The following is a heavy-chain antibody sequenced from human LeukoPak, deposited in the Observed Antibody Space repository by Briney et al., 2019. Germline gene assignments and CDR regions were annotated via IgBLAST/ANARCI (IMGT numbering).Heavy chain of an antibody. CDR1: GGSISSGGYS. Sequence: KTSETLSLTCAVSGGSISSGGYSWSWIRQPPGKGLEWIGEINHSGSTNYNPSLKSRVTISVDTSKNQFSLKLSSVTAADTAVYYCARPIAVAATRYFQHWGQGTLVTVSS. CDR2: INHSGST. J-gene: IGHJ1*01. CDR3: ARPIAVAATRYFQH. D-gene: IGHD6-19*01. V-gene: IGHV4-34*01.